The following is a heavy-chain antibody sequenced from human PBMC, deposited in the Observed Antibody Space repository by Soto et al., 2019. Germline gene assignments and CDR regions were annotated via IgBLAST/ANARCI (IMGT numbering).Heavy chain of an antibody. D-gene: IGHD3-16*01. CDR3: TRGADGFDY. V-gene: IGHV3-13*01. CDR2: IGTAGDT. Sequence: PGGSLRLSCAASGFTFSSYDFHWVRQATGKGLEWVSGIGTAGDTYYAGSVKGRFTMSRENVKNSLYLQMNSLRAGDTAVYYCTRGADGFDYWGQGTLVTVSS. J-gene: IGHJ4*02. CDR1: GFTFSSYD.